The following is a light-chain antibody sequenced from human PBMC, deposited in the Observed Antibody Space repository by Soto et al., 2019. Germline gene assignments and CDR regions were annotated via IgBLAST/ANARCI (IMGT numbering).Light chain of an antibody. V-gene: IGKV1-5*01. CDR2: DAS. Sequence: DIQMTQSPATLSASVGDRFTISCRASQSISGYLAWYQQKPGKARKLLIYDASSLESGVPSRFSGSGSGTEFTLTISSLQPDDFATYYCQQYYGYSSTVGQGTKVDI. J-gene: IGKJ2*02. CDR3: QQYYGYSST. CDR1: QSISGY.